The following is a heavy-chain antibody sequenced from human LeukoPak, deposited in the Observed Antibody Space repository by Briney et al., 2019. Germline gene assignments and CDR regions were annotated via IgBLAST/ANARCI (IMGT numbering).Heavy chain of an antibody. CDR2: ISYDGSNK. J-gene: IGHJ4*02. V-gene: IGHV3-30-3*01. CDR3: ARLDYEPTRDNYFDY. CDR1: GFTFSSYA. Sequence: GGCLRLSCAASGFTFSSYAMHWVRQAPGKGLEWVAVISYDGSNKYYADSVKGRFTISRDNSKNTLYLQMNSLRAEDTAVYYCARLDYEPTRDNYFDYWGQGTLVTVSS. D-gene: IGHD3-16*01.